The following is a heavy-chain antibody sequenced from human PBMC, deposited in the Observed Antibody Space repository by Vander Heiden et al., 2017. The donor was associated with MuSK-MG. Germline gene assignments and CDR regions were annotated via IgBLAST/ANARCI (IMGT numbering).Heavy chain of an antibody. Sequence: QVQLVESGGGVVQPGWSLTLACTASRFTFSTYAMHWVRQAPGKGLEWVAVISYDGYEEYYADSVKGRLTISRDNSKNTLYLEMSSLRVEDTAVYYCAREAEAFDYWGQGTLVTVSS. D-gene: IGHD6-25*01. CDR2: ISYDGYEE. CDR1: RFTFSTYA. V-gene: IGHV3-30-3*01. J-gene: IGHJ4*02. CDR3: AREAEAFDY.